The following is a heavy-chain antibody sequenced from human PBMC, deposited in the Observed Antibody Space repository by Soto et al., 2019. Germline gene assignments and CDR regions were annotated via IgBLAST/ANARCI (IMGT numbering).Heavy chain of an antibody. D-gene: IGHD6-13*01. CDR3: AKDLRSSWYFIVPKGGMDV. CDR2: ISGSGGST. V-gene: IGHV3-23*01. CDR1: GFTFSSYA. Sequence: EVQLLESGGGLVQPGWSLRLSCAASGFTFSSYAMSWVRQAPGKGLEWVSAISGSGGSTYYADSVKGRFTISRDNSKNTLYLQMNSLRAEDTAVYYCAKDLRSSWYFIVPKGGMDVWGQGTTVTVSS. J-gene: IGHJ6*02.